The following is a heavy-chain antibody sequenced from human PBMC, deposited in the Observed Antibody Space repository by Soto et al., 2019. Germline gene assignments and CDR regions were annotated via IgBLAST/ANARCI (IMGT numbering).Heavy chain of an antibody. CDR1: GGSISSYY. Sequence: SETLSLTCTVSGGSISSYYWSWIRQPPGKGLEWIGYIYYSGSTNYNPSLKSRITITVDTSKNQFFLKLSSVTAADTAVYYCARGFGNIVVVPAAMVSYYYYMDVWGKGTTVT. V-gene: IGHV4-59*01. J-gene: IGHJ6*03. CDR3: ARGFGNIVVVPAAMVSYYYYMDV. CDR2: IYYSGST. D-gene: IGHD2-2*01.